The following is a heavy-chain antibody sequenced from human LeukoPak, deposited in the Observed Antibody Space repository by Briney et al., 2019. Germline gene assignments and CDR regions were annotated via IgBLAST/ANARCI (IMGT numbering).Heavy chain of an antibody. CDR3: ARHREGATQVGLFTF. CDR2: IRQDGGEK. J-gene: IGHJ4*02. D-gene: IGHD3-3*01. V-gene: IGHV3-7*01. Sequence: GGSLRLSCAASGFTFTTYWMAWVRQDPEKGLEWVANIRQDGGEKYYVDSGKGRFTISRDNGQNSLYLHISSLGAEDTAVYYCARHREGATQVGLFTFWGQGTLVIVSS. CDR1: GFTFTTYW.